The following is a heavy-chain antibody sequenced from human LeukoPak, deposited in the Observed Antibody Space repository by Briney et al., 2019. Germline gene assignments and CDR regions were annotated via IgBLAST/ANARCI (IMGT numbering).Heavy chain of an antibody. CDR3: ARLPEEYYEYGMDV. Sequence: SETLSLTCTVSGGSISSYYWSWIRQPPGKGLEWIGYIYYSGSTNYNPSLKSRVTISVDTSKNQFSLKLSSVTAADTAVYYCARLPEEYYEYGMDVWGQGTTVTVSS. J-gene: IGHJ6*02. CDR2: IYYSGST. V-gene: IGHV4-59*01. CDR1: GGSISSYY. D-gene: IGHD3-3*01.